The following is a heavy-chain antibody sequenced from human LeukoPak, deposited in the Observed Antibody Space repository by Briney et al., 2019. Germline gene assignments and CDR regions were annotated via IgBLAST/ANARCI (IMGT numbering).Heavy chain of an antibody. CDR3: AGGDYGGNSGGY. CDR2: MNPNSGNT. CDR1: GYTFTSYG. V-gene: IGHV1-8*02. D-gene: IGHD4-23*01. Sequence: ASVKVSCKASGYTFTSYGINWVRQATGQGLEWMGWMNPNSGNTGYAQKFQGRVTMTRNTSISTAYMELSSLRSEDTAVYYCAGGDYGGNSGGYWGQGTLVTVSS. J-gene: IGHJ4*02.